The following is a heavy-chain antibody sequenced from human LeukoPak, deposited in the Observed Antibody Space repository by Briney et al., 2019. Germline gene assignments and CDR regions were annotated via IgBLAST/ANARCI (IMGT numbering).Heavy chain of an antibody. CDR3: ARGWATTYYDFWSGYYPSSNFDY. CDR2: INHSGST. D-gene: IGHD3-3*01. J-gene: IGHJ4*02. Sequence: PSETLSLTCAVYGGSFSVYYWSWIRQPPGKGLEWIGEINHSGSTNYNPSLKSRVTISVDTSKNQFSLKLSSVTAADTAVYYCARGWATTYYDFWSGYYPSSNFDYWGQGTLVTVSS. V-gene: IGHV4-34*01. CDR1: GGSFSVYY.